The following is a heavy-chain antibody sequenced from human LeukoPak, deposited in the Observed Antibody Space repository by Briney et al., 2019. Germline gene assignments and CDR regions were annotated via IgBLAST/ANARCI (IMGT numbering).Heavy chain of an antibody. CDR1: GGSFSGYT. CDR3: PRHCSGGTCWYYYYGMDV. J-gene: IGHJ6*02. D-gene: IGHD2-15*01. V-gene: IGHV4-34*01. Sequence: SETLSLTCAATGGSFSGYTWSWIRQPPRQGLHTTADINHSGSTNYNPTLKIRVTISVDTSKVQFSLKLCSVTAADTAVYYCPRHCSGGTCWYYYYGMDVWGQGTTVTVSS. CDR2: INHSGST.